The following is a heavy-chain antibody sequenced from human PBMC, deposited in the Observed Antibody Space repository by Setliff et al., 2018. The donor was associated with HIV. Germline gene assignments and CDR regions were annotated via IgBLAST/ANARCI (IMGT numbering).Heavy chain of an antibody. D-gene: IGHD3-16*01. CDR2: INAGNGNT. CDR3: ARNGGPYAGGALYYYYGMAV. J-gene: IGHJ6*02. V-gene: IGHV1-3*01. Sequence: GASVKVSCKASGYTFTTYAMHWVRQAPGQRLEWMGWINAGNGNTKYSQKFQGRVTITRDTSASTAYMELSSLRSGDTAVYYCARNGGPYAGGALYYYYGMAVWGQGTTVTVSS. CDR1: GYTFTTYA.